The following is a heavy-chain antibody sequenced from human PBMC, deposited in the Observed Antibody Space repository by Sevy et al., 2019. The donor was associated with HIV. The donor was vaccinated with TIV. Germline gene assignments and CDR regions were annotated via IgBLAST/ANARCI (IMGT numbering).Heavy chain of an antibody. D-gene: IGHD4-17*01. V-gene: IGHV3-11*06. J-gene: IGHJ4*01. CDR3: ARSRSNYADYYFYY. Sequence: LSLTCAASEFTFSNYYMTWIRQAPGKGLEWISYISGRSSYTNYADSVRGRFTISRDNTKNLLYLQMNSLRVEDTAVYYCARSRSNYADYYFYYWGHGTLVTVSS. CDR1: EFTFSNYY. CDR2: ISGRSSYT.